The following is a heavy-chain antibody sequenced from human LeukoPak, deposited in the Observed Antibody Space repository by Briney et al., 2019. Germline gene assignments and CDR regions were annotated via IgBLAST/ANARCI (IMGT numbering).Heavy chain of an antibody. Sequence: GGSLRLSCAASGFTFSSYVMHWVRQAPGKGLEWVALISYDESNKYYADSVKGRFTISRDNSKNTLYLQMNSLIPEDTAVYYCARVREDPWNSAPHAFDIWGLGTMVTVSS. D-gene: IGHD1-1*01. V-gene: IGHV3-30*04. CDR1: GFTFSSYV. J-gene: IGHJ3*02. CDR3: ARVREDPWNSAPHAFDI. CDR2: ISYDESNK.